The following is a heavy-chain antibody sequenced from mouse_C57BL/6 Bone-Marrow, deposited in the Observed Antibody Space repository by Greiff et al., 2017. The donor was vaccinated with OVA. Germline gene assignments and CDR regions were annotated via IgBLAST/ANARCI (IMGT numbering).Heavy chain of an antibody. J-gene: IGHJ4*01. CDR2: LHPSDSDT. CDR1: GYTFTSYW. D-gene: IGHD2-5*01. V-gene: IGHV1-74*01. Sequence: QVQLQQPGAELVKPGASVKVSCKASGYTFTSYWMHWVKQRPGQGLEWIGRLHPSDSDTNYNQKFKGKATLTVDKSSSTAYMQLSSLTSEDSAVYYGEICRYSNYPLYYAMDYWGQGTSVTVSS. CDR3: EICRYSNYPLYYAMDY.